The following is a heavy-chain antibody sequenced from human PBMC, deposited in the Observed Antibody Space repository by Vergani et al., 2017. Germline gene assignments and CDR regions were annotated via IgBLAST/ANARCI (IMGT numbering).Heavy chain of an antibody. V-gene: IGHV4-34*01. CDR3: ARGARVTYYYGAGSYYNDY. CDR2: INHSGST. Sequence: QVQLQESGPGLVKPSETLSLTCAVYGGSFSGYYWSWIRQPPGKGLEWIGEINHSGSTNYNPSLKSRVTISVDTSKNQFSLKLSSVTAADTAVYYCARGARVTYYYGAGSYYNDYWGQGTLVTVSS. CDR1: GGSFSGYY. J-gene: IGHJ4*02. D-gene: IGHD3-10*01.